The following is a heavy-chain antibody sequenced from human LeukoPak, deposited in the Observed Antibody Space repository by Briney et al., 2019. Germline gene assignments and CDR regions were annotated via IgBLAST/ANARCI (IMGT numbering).Heavy chain of an antibody. V-gene: IGHV3-7*01. CDR1: GFTFSAYW. D-gene: IGHD2-15*01. CDR2: IGLDGSDE. J-gene: IGHJ6*03. CDR3: ARVSGSGFCSGGSCTYYYYMDV. Sequence: PGGSLRLSCAASGFTFSAYWMAWVRQPPGEGLEWVANIGLDGSDEYYVDSVKGRFTISRDNANNSLFLQMNILRAEDTAVYYCARVSGSGFCSGGSCTYYYYMDVWGKGTTVTVSS.